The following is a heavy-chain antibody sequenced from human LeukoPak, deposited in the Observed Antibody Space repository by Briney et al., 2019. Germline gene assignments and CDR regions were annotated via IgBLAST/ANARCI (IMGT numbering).Heavy chain of an antibody. CDR2: ISSSSSYI. D-gene: IGHD3-9*01. V-gene: IGHV3-21*01. Sequence: GGSLRLSCAASGFTFSSYSMNWVRQAPGKGLEWVSSISSSSSYIYYADSAKGRFTISRDNAKNSLYLQMNSLRAEDTAVYYCARDGERGYYKALFDYWGQGTLVTVSS. J-gene: IGHJ4*02. CDR1: GFTFSSYS. CDR3: ARDGERGYYKALFDY.